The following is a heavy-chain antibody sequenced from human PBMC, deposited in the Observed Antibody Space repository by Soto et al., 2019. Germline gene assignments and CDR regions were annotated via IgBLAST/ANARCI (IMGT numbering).Heavy chain of an antibody. CDR1: GFTFSSYA. J-gene: IGHJ4*02. V-gene: IGHV3-30-3*01. CDR3: ARDLSGSWEYYFDY. Sequence: GGSLRLSCAASGFTFSSYAMHWVRQAPGKGLEWVAVISYDGSNKYYADSVKGRFTISRDNSKNTLYLQMNSLRAEDTAVYYCARDLSGSWEYYFDYWGQGTLVTVSS. D-gene: IGHD1-26*01. CDR2: ISYDGSNK.